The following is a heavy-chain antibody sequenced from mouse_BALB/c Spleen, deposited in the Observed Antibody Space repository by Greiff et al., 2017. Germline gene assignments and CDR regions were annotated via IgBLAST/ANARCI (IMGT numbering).Heavy chain of an antibody. CDR2: ISSGGST. CDR3: ARGAHYYRGAFDY. Sequence: EVKLVESGGGLVKPGGSLKLSCAASGFTFSSYAMSWVRQTPEKRLEWVASISSGGSTYYPDSVKGRFTISRDNARNILYLQMSSLRSEDTAMYYCARGAHYYRGAFDYWGQGTTLTVSS. D-gene: IGHD1-2*01. CDR1: GFTFSSYA. V-gene: IGHV5-6-5*01. J-gene: IGHJ2*01.